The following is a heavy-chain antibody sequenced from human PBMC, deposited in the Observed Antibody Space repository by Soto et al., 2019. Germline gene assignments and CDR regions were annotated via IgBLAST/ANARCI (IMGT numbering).Heavy chain of an antibody. J-gene: IGHJ2*01. CDR2: ISYDGSNK. CDR3: GKGQRDDLVGATTGGWYFDL. Sequence: QVQLVESGGGVVQPGRSLRLSCAASGFTFSSYGMHWVRQAPGKGLEWVAVISYDGSNKYYADSVKGRFTISRDNSKNTLYLQMNSLRAEDTAVYYCGKGQRDDLVGATTGGWYFDLWGRGTLVTVSS. V-gene: IGHV3-30*18. CDR1: GFTFSSYG. D-gene: IGHD1-26*01.